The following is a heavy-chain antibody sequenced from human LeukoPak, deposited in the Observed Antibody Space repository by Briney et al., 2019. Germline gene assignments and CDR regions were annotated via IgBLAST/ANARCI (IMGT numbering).Heavy chain of an antibody. D-gene: IGHD3-9*01. J-gene: IGHJ5*02. Sequence: PSETLSLTCAVYGGSFSGYYWSWIRQPPGKGLEWIGEINHSGSTNYNPSLKSRVTISVDTSKNQFSLKLSSVTAADTAVYYCARPDVLRYFGALNPWGQGTLVTVSS. CDR1: GGSFSGYY. CDR2: INHSGST. CDR3: ARPDVLRYFGALNP. V-gene: IGHV4-34*01.